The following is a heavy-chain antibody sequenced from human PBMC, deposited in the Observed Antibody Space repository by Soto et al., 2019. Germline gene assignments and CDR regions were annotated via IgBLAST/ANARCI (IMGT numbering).Heavy chain of an antibody. Sequence: GGSLRLSCAASGFTFSSYAMSWVRQAPGKGLEWVSAISGSGGSTYYADSVKGRFTIARNKSKNTLYRQMNSLRAEDTAVYYCAKDWPLLGDCTNGVCWDNWFDPWGQGTLVTVSS. CDR1: GFTFSSYA. D-gene: IGHD2-8*01. J-gene: IGHJ5*02. CDR3: AKDWPLLGDCTNGVCWDNWFDP. V-gene: IGHV3-23*01. CDR2: ISGSGGST.